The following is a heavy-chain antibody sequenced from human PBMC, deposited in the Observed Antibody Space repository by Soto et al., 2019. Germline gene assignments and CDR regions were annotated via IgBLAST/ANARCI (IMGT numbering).Heavy chain of an antibody. CDR1: GGSISSGGYS. D-gene: IGHD2-8*02. CDR3: ARDSLTGNWFDP. CDR2: IYHSGGT. V-gene: IGHV4-30-2*06. Sequence: QLQLQESGSGLVKPSQTLSLTCAVSGGSISSGGYSWNWIRQLPGKGLAWIGYIYHSGGTLYNPSLKSRVAISVDKSRNQFALTLTSVTAADTAVYYCARDSLTGNWFDPWGQGTLVTVSS. J-gene: IGHJ5*02.